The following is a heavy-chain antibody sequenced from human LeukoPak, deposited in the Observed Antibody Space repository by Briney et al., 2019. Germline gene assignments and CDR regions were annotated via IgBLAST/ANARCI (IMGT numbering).Heavy chain of an antibody. CDR2: IIPILGIA. Sequence: SVKLSCKASGGTFSSYAISWVRQAPGQGLEWMGRIIPILGIANYAQKFQRKVTITADKSTSTAYMELSSVRSEDTAVYYCARESMVRGVIIKSRFDPWGQGTLVSVSS. CDR1: GGTFSSYA. V-gene: IGHV1-69*04. J-gene: IGHJ5*02. CDR3: ARESMVRGVIIKSRFDP. D-gene: IGHD3-10*01.